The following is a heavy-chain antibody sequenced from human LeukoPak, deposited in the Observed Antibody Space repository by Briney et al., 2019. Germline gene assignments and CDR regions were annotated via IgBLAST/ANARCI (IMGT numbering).Heavy chain of an antibody. J-gene: IGHJ4*02. V-gene: IGHV3-53*01. Sequence: PGGSLRLSCAASGFTVSSNYMSWVRQAPGKGLEWVSVIYSGGSTYYADSVKGRFTISRDNSKNTLYLQMNSLRAEDTAVYYCAKWGDYYGSGSYYNVPEGFDYWGQGTLVTVSS. D-gene: IGHD3-10*01. CDR1: GFTVSSNY. CDR2: IYSGGST. CDR3: AKWGDYYGSGSYYNVPEGFDY.